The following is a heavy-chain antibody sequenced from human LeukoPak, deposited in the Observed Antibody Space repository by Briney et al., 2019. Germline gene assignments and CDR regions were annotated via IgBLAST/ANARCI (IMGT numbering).Heavy chain of an antibody. J-gene: IGHJ4*02. D-gene: IGHD5-24*01. V-gene: IGHV1-18*01. CDR1: GYTFTSYG. Sequence: GASVKVSCKASGYTFTSYGISWVRQAPGQGLEWMGWISAYNGNTNYAQKLQGRVTMTTDTSTSTAYMELRSLRSDDTAVYYCARVDLSKDGYKRPRFDYWGQGTLVTVSS. CDR3: ARVDLSKDGYKRPRFDY. CDR2: ISAYNGNT.